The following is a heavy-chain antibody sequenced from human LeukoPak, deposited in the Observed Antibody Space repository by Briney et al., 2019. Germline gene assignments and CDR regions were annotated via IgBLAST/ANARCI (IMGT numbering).Heavy chain of an antibody. V-gene: IGHV3-23*01. CDR3: AKDLDYYDSSGNWFDP. D-gene: IGHD3-22*01. J-gene: IGHJ5*02. CDR2: ISGSGGGT. CDR1: GFTFSSYA. Sequence: GGSLRLSCAASGFTFSSYAMSWVRQAPGKGLEWVSAISGSGGGTYYADSVKGRFTISRDNSKNTLYLQMNSLRAEDTAVYYCAKDLDYYDSSGNWFDPWGQGTLVTVSS.